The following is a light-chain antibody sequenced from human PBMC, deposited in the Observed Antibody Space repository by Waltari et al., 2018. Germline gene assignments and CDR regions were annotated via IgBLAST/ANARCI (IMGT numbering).Light chain of an antibody. CDR3: AAWDDSLRGHWV. V-gene: IGLV1-44*01. Sequence: QSVLTQPPSAAGSPGQRVTIFCSGSSSNIGSNVVNWYQKFPGKAPKLLIYRRDQRPSGVPDRFAGSKSGTSASLAISGLQPEDEADYYGAAWDDSLRGHWVFGGGTKVTVL. CDR2: RRD. J-gene: IGLJ3*02. CDR1: SSNIGSNV.